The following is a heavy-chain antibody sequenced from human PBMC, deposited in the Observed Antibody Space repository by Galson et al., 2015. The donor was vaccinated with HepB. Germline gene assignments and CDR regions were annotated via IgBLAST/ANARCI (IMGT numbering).Heavy chain of an antibody. Sequence: SVKVSCKASGYTFTSYAMHWVRQAPGQRLEWMGWINAGNGNTKYSQKFQGRVTITRDTSASTAYMELSSLRSEDTAVYYCARFGIAVAGAFDYWGQGTLVTVSS. D-gene: IGHD6-19*01. J-gene: IGHJ4*02. CDR1: GYTFTSYA. V-gene: IGHV1-3*01. CDR3: ARFGIAVAGAFDY. CDR2: INAGNGNT.